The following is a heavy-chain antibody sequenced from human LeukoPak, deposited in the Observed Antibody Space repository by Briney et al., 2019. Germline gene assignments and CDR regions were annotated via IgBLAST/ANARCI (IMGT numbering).Heavy chain of an antibody. Sequence: GGSLRLSCAASGFTFSSYAMHWVRQAPGKGLEWVSATGGDRAYYADSVKGRFTTSRDNSRNTLYLQLNSLRAEDTAVYYCARDDGAAGRFDYWGQGTLVTVSS. CDR1: GFTFSSYA. V-gene: IGHV3-23*01. CDR3: ARDDGAAGRFDY. CDR2: TGGDRA. J-gene: IGHJ4*02. D-gene: IGHD6-13*01.